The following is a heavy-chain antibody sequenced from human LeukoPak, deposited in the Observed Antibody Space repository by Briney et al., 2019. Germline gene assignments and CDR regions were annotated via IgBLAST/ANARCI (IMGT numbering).Heavy chain of an antibody. D-gene: IGHD6-13*01. J-gene: IGHJ5*02. CDR2: ISGSGGST. CDR1: GFTFSDYY. Sequence: PGGSLRLSCAASGFTFSDYYMSWIRQAPGKGLEWVSAISGSGGSTYYADSVKGRFTISRDNSKNTLYLQMNSLRAEDTAVYYCAKGEIAAAVPLPLHWFDPWGQGTLVTVSS. CDR3: AKGEIAAAVPLPLHWFDP. V-gene: IGHV3-23*01.